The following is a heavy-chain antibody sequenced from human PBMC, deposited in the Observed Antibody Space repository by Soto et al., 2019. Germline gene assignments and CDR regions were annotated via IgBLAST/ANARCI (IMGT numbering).Heavy chain of an antibody. V-gene: IGHV3-21*01. CDR1: GFTFNSYS. CDR3: ARDGGVAATLANYFDY. J-gene: IGHJ4*02. D-gene: IGHD2-15*01. CDR2: MSRSSRYI. Sequence: PGGSLRLSCAASGFTFNSYSMNWVRQAPGKGLEWVSSMSRSSRYIYYADSVKGRFTISRDNAKNSVYLQMNSLRAEDTAVHYCARDGGVAATLANYFDYWGQGTLVTVSS.